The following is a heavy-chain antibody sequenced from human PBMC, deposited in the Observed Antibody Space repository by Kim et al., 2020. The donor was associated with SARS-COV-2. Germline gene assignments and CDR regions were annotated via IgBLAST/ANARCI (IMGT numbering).Heavy chain of an antibody. CDR3: AKDIFQVGAVAGDY. D-gene: IGHD6-19*01. CDR1: GFTFDDYA. CDR2: ISWNSGSI. Sequence: GGSLRLSCAASGFTFDDYAMHWVRQAPGKGLEWVSGISWNSGSIGYADSVKGRFTISRDNAKNSLYLQMNSLGAEDTALYYCAKDIFQVGAVAGDYWGQGTLVTVSA. V-gene: IGHV3-9*01. J-gene: IGHJ4*02.